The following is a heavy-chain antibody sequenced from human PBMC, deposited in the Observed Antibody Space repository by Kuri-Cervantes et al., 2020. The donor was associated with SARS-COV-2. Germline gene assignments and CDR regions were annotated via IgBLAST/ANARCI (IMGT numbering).Heavy chain of an antibody. J-gene: IGHJ6*02. CDR1: GCSVSDGSYD. CDR2: IYYSGGT. V-gene: IGHV4-61*01. CDR3: VGDRRLSYIVVVPAAYGMDV. Sequence: SETLSLTCTVSGCSVSDGSYDWSWIRQPPGKGLEWLGYIYYSGGTNYNPSIKSRVSISVDTSKNQFSLKLSTVTAADAAVYYCVGDRRLSYIVVVPAAYGMDVWGQGTTVTVSS. D-gene: IGHD2-2*01.